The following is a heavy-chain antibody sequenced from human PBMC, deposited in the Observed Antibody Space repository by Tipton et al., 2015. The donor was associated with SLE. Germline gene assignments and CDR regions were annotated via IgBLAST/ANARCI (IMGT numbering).Heavy chain of an antibody. CDR2: LYNSGST. J-gene: IGHJ4*02. Sequence: TLSLTCTVSGGSISSYYWSWIRQPPGKGLEWIGYLYNSGSTKYNPSLKSRVTMSVDTSKNQFSLNLSSLTAADTAVYYCARVLCGGDCFSFDSWGQGTLVTVSS. D-gene: IGHD2-21*01. V-gene: IGHV4-59*01. CDR1: GGSISSYY. CDR3: ARVLCGGDCFSFDS.